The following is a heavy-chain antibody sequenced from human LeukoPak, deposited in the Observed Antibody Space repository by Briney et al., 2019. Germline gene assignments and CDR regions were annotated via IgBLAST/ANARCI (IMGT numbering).Heavy chain of an antibody. V-gene: IGHV4-4*07. D-gene: IGHD6-19*01. CDR2: IYTSGST. Sequence: SETLSLTCTVSGGSISSYYWSWIRQPAGKGLEWIGRIYTSGSTNYNPSLKSRVTISVDTSKNQFSLKLSSVTAADTAVYYCARLSGWYRPVHFDYWGQGTLVTVSS. J-gene: IGHJ4*02. CDR3: ARLSGWYRPVHFDY. CDR1: GGSISSYY.